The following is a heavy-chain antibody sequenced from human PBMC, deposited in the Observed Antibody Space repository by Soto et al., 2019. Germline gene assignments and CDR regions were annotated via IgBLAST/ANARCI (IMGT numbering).Heavy chain of an antibody. CDR2: VSERSTYI. J-gene: IGHJ4*02. D-gene: IGHD3-22*01. Sequence: GSLRLSCTASGFTLSSYSMNWVRQAPGKGLEWVSSVSERSTYIYYADSVKGRFTISRDNAKKSLYLQMNSLRAEDTAVYYCARDTVVEGIDYWGQGTLVTVSS. V-gene: IGHV3-21*01. CDR1: GFTLSSYS. CDR3: ARDTVVEGIDY.